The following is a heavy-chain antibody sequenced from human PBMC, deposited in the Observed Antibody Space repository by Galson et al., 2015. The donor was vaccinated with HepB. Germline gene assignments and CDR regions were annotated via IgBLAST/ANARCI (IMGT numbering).Heavy chain of an antibody. V-gene: IGHV4-4*02. CDR1: GGSISSSNW. Sequence: ETLSLTCAVSGGSISSSNWWSWVRQPPGRGLEWIGEINHSGSTNYNPSLKSRVTISVDTSKNQFSLKLSSVTAADTAVYYCARGGGLAAARGGMDVWGQGTTVTVSS. CDR2: INHSGST. J-gene: IGHJ6*02. CDR3: ARGGGLAAARGGMDV. D-gene: IGHD6-13*01.